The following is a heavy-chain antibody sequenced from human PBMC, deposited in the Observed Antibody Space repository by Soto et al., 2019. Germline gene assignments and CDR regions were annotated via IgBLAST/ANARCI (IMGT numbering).Heavy chain of an antibody. Sequence: ETLSLTCALARVAISSSSFYWAWIRQPPGKRLECIGSIFYRVSTYYNPSLRSRVTISVDTCNNQFSLKLTSLTDADKAVYYCACFFYVGYSYGFYHFGMDLSGHRTTV. CDR1: RVAISSSSFY. CDR2: IFYRVST. J-gene: IGHJ6*02. D-gene: IGHD5-18*01. CDR3: ACFFYVGYSYGFYHFGMDL. V-gene: IGHV4-39*01.